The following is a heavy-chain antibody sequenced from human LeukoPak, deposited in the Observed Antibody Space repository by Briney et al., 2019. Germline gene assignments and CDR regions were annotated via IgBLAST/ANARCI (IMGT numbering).Heavy chain of an antibody. V-gene: IGHV3-74*01. CDR2: INSDGTST. D-gene: IGHD5-18*01. CDR1: GFTFSSYW. CDR3: ARGAGGHSYG. J-gene: IGHJ4*02. Sequence: PGGSLRLSCAASGFTFSSYWMHWVRQVPGKGLVWVSRINSDGTSTTYADSVKGRFTISRDNAKNTLYLQMNSLRAEDTAVYYCARGAGGHSYGWGQGTLVTVSS.